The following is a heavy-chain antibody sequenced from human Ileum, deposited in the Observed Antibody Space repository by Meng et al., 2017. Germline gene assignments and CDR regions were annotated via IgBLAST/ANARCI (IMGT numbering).Heavy chain of an antibody. CDR1: GAFVSSGDHS. V-gene: IGHV4-30-4*08. J-gene: IGHJ5*02. D-gene: IGHD1-1*01. CDR2: KLFSRHT. CDR3: ARLRMEGLGILFDP. Sequence: QLQLQEAGPGLGKPSQTPSLTSTASGAFVSSGDHSGGGLAQPPGRGWGGLGNKLFSRHTFHDPPLDSRVIISIDTPEPVFPLTVHCVRRAHAAIYLCARLRMEGLGILFDPWGHGTLVTVSS.